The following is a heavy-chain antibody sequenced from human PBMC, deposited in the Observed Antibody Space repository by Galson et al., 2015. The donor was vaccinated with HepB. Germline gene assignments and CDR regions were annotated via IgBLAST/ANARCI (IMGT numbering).Heavy chain of an antibody. V-gene: IGHV5-51*01. J-gene: IGHJ4*02. Sequence: QSGAEVKKPGESLKISCKGSGYSFTSYWIGWVRQMPGKGLEWMGIIYPGDSDTRYSPSFQGQVTISADKSISTAYLQWSSLKASDTAMYYCARGSITMVRGVTHFDYWGQGTLVTVSS. D-gene: IGHD3-10*01. CDR1: GYSFTSYW. CDR2: IYPGDSDT. CDR3: ARGSITMVRGVTHFDY.